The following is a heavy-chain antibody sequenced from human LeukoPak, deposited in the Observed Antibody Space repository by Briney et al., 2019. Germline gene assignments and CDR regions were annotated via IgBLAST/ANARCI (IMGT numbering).Heavy chain of an antibody. J-gene: IGHJ2*01. CDR2: ISPSGDYT. V-gene: IGHV3-23*01. CDR3: AKELGTGYWYFDL. CDR1: GFTFGSYA. Sequence: PGGSLRLSCAASGFTFGSYAVTWVRQAPGKGLDWVSTISPSGDYTSYADSVKGRFTSSRDNSKNTVSLQMYSLRAEDTAIYYCAKELGTGYWYFDLWGRGTLVTVSS. D-gene: IGHD1/OR15-1a*01.